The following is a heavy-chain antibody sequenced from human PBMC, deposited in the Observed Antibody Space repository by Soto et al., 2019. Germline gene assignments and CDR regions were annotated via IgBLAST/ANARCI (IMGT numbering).Heavy chain of an antibody. D-gene: IGHD6-13*01. V-gene: IGHV3-23*01. Sequence: PGGSLRLSCAASGFTFSNYAMSWVRQAPGKGLEWVSAIVGGGDSTYYADSVKGRFTISRDNSKNTLHLQMNSLRAEDTAVYFCAKESRGIAPTVTGYWGQGTLVTV. CDR2: IVGGGDST. J-gene: IGHJ4*02. CDR1: GFTFSNYA. CDR3: AKESRGIAPTVTGY.